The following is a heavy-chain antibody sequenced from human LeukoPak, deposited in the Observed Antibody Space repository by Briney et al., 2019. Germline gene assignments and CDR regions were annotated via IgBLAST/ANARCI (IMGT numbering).Heavy chain of an antibody. CDR1: GFTFSDYY. Sequence: PGGSLRLSCAASGFTFSDYYMSWIRQAPGKGLEWVSYISSSGSTIYYADSVKGRFTISRDNAKNSLCLQMNSLRAEDTAVYYCAKKANTAMVHYYYYYMDVWGKGTTVTVPS. CDR2: ISSSGSTI. CDR3: AKKANTAMVHYYYYYMDV. D-gene: IGHD5-18*01. V-gene: IGHV3-11*01. J-gene: IGHJ6*03.